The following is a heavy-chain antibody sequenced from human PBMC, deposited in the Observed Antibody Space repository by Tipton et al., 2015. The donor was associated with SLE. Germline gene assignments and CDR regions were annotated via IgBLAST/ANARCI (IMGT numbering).Heavy chain of an antibody. Sequence: RSLRLSCAASGFTFSSYAMHWVRQAPGKGLGWVAVISYDGSNKYYADSVKGRFTISRDNSKNTLYLQINSLRAEDTAVYYCASGGQQLVPEQSMDVWGQGTTVTVSS. CDR1: GFTFSSYA. V-gene: IGHV3-30-3*01. J-gene: IGHJ6*02. D-gene: IGHD6-13*01. CDR2: ISYDGSNK. CDR3: ASGGQQLVPEQSMDV.